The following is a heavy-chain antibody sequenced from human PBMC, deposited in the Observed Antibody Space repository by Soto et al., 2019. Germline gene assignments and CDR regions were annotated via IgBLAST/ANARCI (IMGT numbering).Heavy chain of an antibody. Sequence: ASVKVSCKAPGGTFSSYAISWVRQAPGQGLEWMGGIIPIFGTANYAQKFQGRVTITADKSTSTAYMELSSLRSEDTAVYYCANGLTLAYCDGDCSNNWFDPWGQGTLVTVSS. J-gene: IGHJ5*02. CDR1: GGTFSSYA. D-gene: IGHD2-21*02. CDR2: IIPIFGTA. V-gene: IGHV1-69*06. CDR3: ANGLTLAYCDGDCSNNWFDP.